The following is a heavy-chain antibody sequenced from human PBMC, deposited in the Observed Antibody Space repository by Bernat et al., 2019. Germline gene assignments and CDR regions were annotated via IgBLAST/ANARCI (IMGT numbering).Heavy chain of an antibody. V-gene: IGHV5-51*01. J-gene: IGHJ2*01. CDR3: TRLPDWYFDL. CDR1: GYTFTDYW. Sequence: EVQLVQSGAEVKKPGESLKISCKGSGYTFTDYWIGWVRQMPGKGLEWMGIIHPGDSDTRYGPSFQGQVTISVDKSISTAYLQWGSLKASDTAMYYCTRLPDWYFDLWGRGTLVTVSP. CDR2: IHPGDSDT.